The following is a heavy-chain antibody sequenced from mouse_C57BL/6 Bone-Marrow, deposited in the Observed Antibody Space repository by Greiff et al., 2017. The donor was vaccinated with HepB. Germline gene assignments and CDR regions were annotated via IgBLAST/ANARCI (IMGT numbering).Heavy chain of an antibody. CDR2: ISSGGSYT. J-gene: IGHJ4*01. CDR1: GFTFSSYG. CDR3: ARYSQRFYYAMDY. D-gene: IGHD2-12*01. Sequence: EVNVVESGGDLVKPGGSLKLSCAASGFTFSSYGMSWVRQTPDKRLEWVATISSGGSYTYYPDSVKGRFTISRDNAKNTLYLQMSSLKSEDTAMYYCARYSQRFYYAMDYWGQGTSVTVSS. V-gene: IGHV5-6*01.